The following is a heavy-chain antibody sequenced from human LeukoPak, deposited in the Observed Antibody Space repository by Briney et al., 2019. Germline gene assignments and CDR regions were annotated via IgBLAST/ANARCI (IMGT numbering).Heavy chain of an antibody. J-gene: IGHJ3*02. Sequence: SETLSLTCAVYGGSFSGYYWSRIRQPPGKGLEWIGEINHSGSTNYNPSLKSRVTISVDTSKNQFSLKLSSVTAADTAVYYCARDLWKSDAFDIWGQGTMVTVSS. CDR2: INHSGST. CDR3: ARDLWKSDAFDI. V-gene: IGHV4-34*01. CDR1: GGSFSGYY. D-gene: IGHD1-1*01.